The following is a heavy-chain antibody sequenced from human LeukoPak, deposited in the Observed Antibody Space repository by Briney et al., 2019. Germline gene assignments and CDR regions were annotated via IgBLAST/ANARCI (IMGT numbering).Heavy chain of an antibody. J-gene: IGHJ5*02. CDR1: GYTFTSYG. D-gene: IGHD6-13*01. Sequence: ASVKVSCKASGYTFTSYGISWVRQAPGQGLEWMGWISAYNGNTNYAQKLPGSVTMTTDSSTSTAYMELRSLRSDDTAVYYWARVALAAAGPTDYNWFDPWGQGTLVTVSS. V-gene: IGHV1-18*01. CDR2: ISAYNGNT. CDR3: ARVALAAAGPTDYNWFDP.